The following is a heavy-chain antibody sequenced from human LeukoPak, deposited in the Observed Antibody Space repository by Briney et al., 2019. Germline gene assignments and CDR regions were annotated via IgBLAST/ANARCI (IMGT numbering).Heavy chain of an antibody. V-gene: IGHV3-21*01. CDR1: GFTFGSYS. CDR2: ISSSSSYI. J-gene: IGHJ4*02. CDR3: ARDGYNYKYFDY. D-gene: IGHD5-24*01. Sequence: GGSLRLSCAASGFTFGSYSMNWVRQAPGKGLEWVSSISSSSSYIYYADSVKGRFTISRDNAKNSLYLQMNSLRAEDTAVYYCARDGYNYKYFDYWGQGTLVTVSS.